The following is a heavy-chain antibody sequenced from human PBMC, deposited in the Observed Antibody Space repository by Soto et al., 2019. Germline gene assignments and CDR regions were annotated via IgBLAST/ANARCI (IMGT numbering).Heavy chain of an antibody. CDR2: ISAYNGNT. CDR3: ARGMYYYDSSGYDTYDVHYYYYGMDV. V-gene: IGHV1-18*01. Sequence: ASVKVSCKASGYTFTSYGISWVRQAPGQGLEWMGWISAYNGNTNYAQKLQGRVTMTTDTSTSTAYMELRSLRSDDTAVYYCARGMYYYDSSGYDTYDVHYYYYGMDVWGQGTTVTVSS. J-gene: IGHJ6*02. CDR1: GYTFTSYG. D-gene: IGHD3-22*01.